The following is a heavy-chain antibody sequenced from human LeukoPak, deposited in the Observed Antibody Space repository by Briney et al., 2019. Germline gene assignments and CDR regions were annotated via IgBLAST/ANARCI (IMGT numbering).Heavy chain of an antibody. CDR3: TSGLNHDSGG. J-gene: IGHJ4*02. V-gene: IGHV3-7*01. Sequence: GGSLRLSCATSGFTFSGTWMTWVRQTPGKGLECVANIKPDGTTKYYIDSVKGRFTVSRDNARNSLYLQMNSLRVEDTGIYYCTSGLNHDSGGWGQGTLVTVSS. D-gene: IGHD3-22*01. CDR1: GFTFSGTW. CDR2: IKPDGTTK.